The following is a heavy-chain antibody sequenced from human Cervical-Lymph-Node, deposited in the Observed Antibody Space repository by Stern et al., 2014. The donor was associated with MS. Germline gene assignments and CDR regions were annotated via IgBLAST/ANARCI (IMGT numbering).Heavy chain of an antibody. D-gene: IGHD3-22*01. CDR2: VSYDGSDK. Sequence: QVQLVESGGGVVQPGRSLRLSCAASGFSFSSYGMHWVRQAPGKGLEWGAVVSYDGSDKYYADSMRGRFTISRDNSKSTVYLQMNSLRPEDTAVYYCAKKYYNHKPSGMDVWGQGTTVTVSS. CDR1: GFSFSSYG. CDR3: AKKYYNHKPSGMDV. J-gene: IGHJ6*02. V-gene: IGHV3-30*18.